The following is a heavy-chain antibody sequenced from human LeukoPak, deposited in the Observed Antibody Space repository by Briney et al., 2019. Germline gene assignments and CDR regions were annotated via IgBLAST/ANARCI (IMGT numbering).Heavy chain of an antibody. CDR3: ARGPLWFGELFPGLSNYYFDY. D-gene: IGHD3-10*01. V-gene: IGHV3-23*01. J-gene: IGHJ4*02. Sequence: PGGSLRLSCAASGFTFSSYGMSWVRQAPGKGLEWVSAISGSGGSTYYADSVKGRFTISRDNSKNTLYLQMNSLRAEDTAVYYCARGPLWFGELFPGLSNYYFDYWGQGTLVTVSS. CDR1: GFTFSSYG. CDR2: ISGSGGST.